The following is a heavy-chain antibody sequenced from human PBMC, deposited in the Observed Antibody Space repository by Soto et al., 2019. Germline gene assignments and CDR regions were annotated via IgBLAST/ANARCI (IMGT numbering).Heavy chain of an antibody. CDR2: INHSGST. CDR1: GGSFSGYY. J-gene: IGHJ5*02. D-gene: IGHD6-19*01. V-gene: IGHV4-34*01. CDR3: ARAAIAVAGTRIVGGCNWFDP. Sequence: SETLSLTCAVYGGSFSGYYWSWIRQPPGKGLEWIGEINHSGSTNYNPSLKSRVTISVDTSKNQFSLKLSSVTAADTAVHYCARAAIAVAGTRIVGGCNWFDPWGQGTLVTVS.